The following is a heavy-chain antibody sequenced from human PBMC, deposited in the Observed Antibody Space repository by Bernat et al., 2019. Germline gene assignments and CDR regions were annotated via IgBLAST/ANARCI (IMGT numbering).Heavy chain of an antibody. CDR1: GFTFSTYW. Sequence: VQLVESGGGLVQPGGSLRLSCEASGFTFSTYWMSWVRQAPGKGLEWVANIKQDGSEKYYVDSVKGRFTISRDNAKNSLYLQMNSLRAEDTAVYYCAGETIAVAGAFDIWGQGTMVTVSS. J-gene: IGHJ3*02. CDR2: IKQDGSEK. D-gene: IGHD6-19*01. V-gene: IGHV3-7*03. CDR3: AGETIAVAGAFDI.